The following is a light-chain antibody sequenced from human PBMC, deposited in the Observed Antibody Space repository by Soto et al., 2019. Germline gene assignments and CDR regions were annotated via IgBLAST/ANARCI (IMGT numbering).Light chain of an antibody. CDR1: SSDVGGYNY. CDR3: SSYSSSITLV. J-gene: IGLJ2*01. V-gene: IGLV2-14*01. CDR2: DVS. Sequence: QSALTQPASVSGSPGQSITISCTGTSSDVGGYNYVSWYQQHPGKGPKLMIYDVSNRPSGVSNRFSGSKSGNTASLTISGLQAEDEADYYCSSYSSSITLVFGGGTKLTVL.